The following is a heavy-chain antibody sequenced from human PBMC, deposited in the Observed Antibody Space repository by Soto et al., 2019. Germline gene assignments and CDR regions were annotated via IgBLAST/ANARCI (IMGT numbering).Heavy chain of an antibody. V-gene: IGHV1-24*01. D-gene: IGHD6-13*01. Sequence: ASVKVSCKVSGYTLTELSMHWVRQAPGKGLEWMGGFDPEDGETIYAQKFQGRVTMTEDTSTDTAYMELSSLRSEDTAVYYCATLHESSSWYPGDFDYWGQGTLVTVSS. J-gene: IGHJ4*02. CDR3: ATLHESSSWYPGDFDY. CDR2: FDPEDGET. CDR1: GYTLTELS.